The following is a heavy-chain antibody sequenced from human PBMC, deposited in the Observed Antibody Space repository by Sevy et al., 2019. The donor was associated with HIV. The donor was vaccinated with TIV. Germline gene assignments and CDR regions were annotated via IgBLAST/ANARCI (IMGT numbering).Heavy chain of an antibody. CDR2: ISGSGGST. CDR3: AKGTPSAYCGGDCYHTDSEFDY. D-gene: IGHD2-21*02. V-gene: IGHV3-23*01. J-gene: IGHJ4*02. CDR1: GFTFSSYA. Sequence: GGSLRLSCAASGFTFSSYAMSWVRQAPGKGLEWVSAISGSGGSTYYADSVKGRFTISRDNSKNTLYLQMNSLRAEETAVYYCAKGTPSAYCGGDCYHTDSEFDYWGQGTLVTVSS.